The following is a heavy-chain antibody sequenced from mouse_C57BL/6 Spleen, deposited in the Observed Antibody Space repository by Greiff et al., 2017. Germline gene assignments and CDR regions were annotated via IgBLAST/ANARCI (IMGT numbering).Heavy chain of an antibody. CDR3: AKNQDYDANWYFDV. CDR2: IWRGGST. V-gene: IGHV2-5*01. CDR1: GFSLTSYG. D-gene: IGHD2-4*01. J-gene: IGHJ1*03. Sequence: QVQLKESGPGLVQPSQSLSITCTISGFSLTSYGVHWVRQSPGKGLEWLGVIWRGGSTDYNAAFMSRLSITKDNSKSQVFFKMNSLQADDTAIYYCAKNQDYDANWYFDVWGTGTTVTVSS.